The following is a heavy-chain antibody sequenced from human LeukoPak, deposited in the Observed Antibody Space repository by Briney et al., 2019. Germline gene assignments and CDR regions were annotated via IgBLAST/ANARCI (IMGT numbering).Heavy chain of an antibody. CDR1: GFTFSSYA. CDR2: ISGSGGST. J-gene: IGHJ4*02. CDR3: ARRVYYDSSGYYVDY. D-gene: IGHD3-22*01. V-gene: IGHV3-23*01. Sequence: GGSLRLSCAASGFTFSSYAMSWVRQAPGKGLEWVSAISGSGGSTYYADSVKGRFTISRDNSKNTLYLQMNSLRAEDTAVYYCARRVYYDSSGYYVDYWGQGTLVTVSS.